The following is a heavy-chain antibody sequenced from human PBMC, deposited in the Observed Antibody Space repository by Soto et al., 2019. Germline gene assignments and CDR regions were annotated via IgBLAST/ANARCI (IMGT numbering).Heavy chain of an antibody. CDR2: ISAYYVNT. CDR1: GYTFTIYG. V-gene: IGHV1-18*01. J-gene: IGHJ6*02. D-gene: IGHD2-2*01. CDR3: ARDSVCSSTSCYGYYYYGMDV. Sequence: GASVKVSCKASGYTFTIYGISWVRQAPGQGLEWMGWISAYYVNTNYAQKLQGRVTMTTDTSTSTAYMELRSLRSDDTAVYYCARDSVCSSTSCYGYYYYGMDVWGQGTTVTVSS.